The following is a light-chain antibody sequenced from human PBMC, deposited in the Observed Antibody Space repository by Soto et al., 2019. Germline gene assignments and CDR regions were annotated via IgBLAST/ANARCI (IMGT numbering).Light chain of an antibody. V-gene: IGKV3-20*01. CDR2: GAS. Sequence: EIVLTQSPGTLSLSPGERATLSCRASQTVTNNFLAWYQQKPGQAPRLLIFGASSRATGIPDRFSGSGSGTEFTLTIGSLQPDDFATYYCQQYNSYSQTFGQGTKVEIK. CDR1: QTVTNNF. CDR3: QQYNSYSQT. J-gene: IGKJ1*01.